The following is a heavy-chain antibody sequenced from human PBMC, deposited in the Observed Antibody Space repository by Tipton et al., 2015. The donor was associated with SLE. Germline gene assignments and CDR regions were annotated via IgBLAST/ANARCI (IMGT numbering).Heavy chain of an antibody. Sequence: TLSLTCTVSGGSISSGGYYWSWVRQHPGKGLEWIGYIYYSESTYYNPSLKSRVTISVGTSKNQFSLKLSSVTAADTAVYYCAREGCSSTSCYGYYYMDVWGKGTTVTVSS. J-gene: IGHJ6*03. CDR1: GGSISSGGYY. CDR2: IYYSEST. V-gene: IGHV4-31*03. CDR3: AREGCSSTSCYGYYYMDV. D-gene: IGHD2-2*01.